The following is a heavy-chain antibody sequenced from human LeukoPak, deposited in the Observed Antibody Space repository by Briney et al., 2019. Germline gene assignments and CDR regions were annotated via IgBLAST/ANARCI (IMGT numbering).Heavy chain of an antibody. V-gene: IGHV4-30-4*01. J-gene: IGHJ6*02. Sequence: SETLSLTCTVSGGSISSGDYYWSWIRQPPGKGLEWIGYIYYSGSTYYNPSLKSRVTISVDTSKNQFSLKLSSVTAADTAVYYCARGLGYCSSTSCYTRRGYYYYGMDVWGQGTTVTVSS. CDR2: IYYSGST. CDR1: GGSISSGDYY. CDR3: ARGLGYCSSTSCYTRRGYYYYGMDV. D-gene: IGHD2-2*02.